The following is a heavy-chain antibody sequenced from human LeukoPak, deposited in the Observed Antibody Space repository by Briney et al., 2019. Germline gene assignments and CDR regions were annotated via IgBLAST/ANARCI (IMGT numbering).Heavy chain of an antibody. Sequence: PSETLSVTCTVSGDSISGISYYWGWIRQSPGTGLEWIGSIYPSGDTHYNPSLKSRLTVSVDMSKNQFFLKLTSVTAADTALYYCVRHPGGGHTEGYFDFWGQGVLVTVSS. CDR3: VRHPGGGHTEGYFDF. CDR1: GDSISGISYY. V-gene: IGHV4-39*01. J-gene: IGHJ4*02. CDR2: IYPSGDT. D-gene: IGHD3-16*01.